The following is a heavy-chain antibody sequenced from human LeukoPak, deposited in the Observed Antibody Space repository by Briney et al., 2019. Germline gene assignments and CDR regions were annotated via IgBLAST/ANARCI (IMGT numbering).Heavy chain of an antibody. CDR2: IYTSGST. D-gene: IGHD2-2*01. J-gene: IGHJ3*02. V-gene: IGHV4-4*07. CDR1: GGSVSSYY. Sequence: SETLSLTCTVYGGSVSSYYWSWIRQPAGKGLEWIGRIYTSGSTNYNPSLKSRVTMSVDTSKNQFSLKLSSVTAADTAVYYCARQWGDIVVVPAASAFDIWGQGTMVTVSS. CDR3: ARQWGDIVVVPAASAFDI.